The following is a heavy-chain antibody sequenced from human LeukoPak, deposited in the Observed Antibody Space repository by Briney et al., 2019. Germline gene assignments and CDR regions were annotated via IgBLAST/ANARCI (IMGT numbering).Heavy chain of an antibody. CDR3: VRELPPVVQYYFDH. D-gene: IGHD1-7*01. Sequence: GGSLRLSCAASRFTFSSYAMSWVRQAPGKGLEWVSAISGSGGSTYYADSVKGRFTISRDNSRNTLYLQMNSLRAEDTAVYYCVRELPPVVQYYFDHWGPGTLVTVSS. CDR1: RFTFSSYA. CDR2: ISGSGGST. V-gene: IGHV3-23*01. J-gene: IGHJ4*02.